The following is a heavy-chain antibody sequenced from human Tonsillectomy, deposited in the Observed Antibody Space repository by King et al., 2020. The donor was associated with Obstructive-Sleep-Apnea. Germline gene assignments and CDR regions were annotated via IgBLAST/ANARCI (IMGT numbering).Heavy chain of an antibody. Sequence: VQLVESGAEVKKPGASVKVSCKASGYTFTTYGISWVRQAPGQGLEWMGWISAYNGNTNYAQKFQGRVTMTTDTSPRTAYMELRSLRSDDTAVYYCARGVGYYDSSGYLDYWGQGTLVTVSS. CDR3: ARGVGYYDSSGYLDY. CDR1: GYTFTTYG. CDR2: ISAYNGNT. D-gene: IGHD3-22*01. V-gene: IGHV1-18*01. J-gene: IGHJ4*02.